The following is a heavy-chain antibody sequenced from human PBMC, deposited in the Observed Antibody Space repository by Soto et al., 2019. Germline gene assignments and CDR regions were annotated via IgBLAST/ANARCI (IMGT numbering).Heavy chain of an antibody. V-gene: IGHV2-5*02. CDR1: GFSLTPSGVG. D-gene: IGHD3-3*01. CDR3: AHRVLRTVFGVVTTTAIYFDF. Sequence: QITLNESGPTQVKPRQTLTLTCTFSGFSLTPSGVGVGWIRQSPGKAPEWLALIYWDDDKRYSPSLKSRLTITKDTSKNQVVLTMADLDPADTATYYCAHRVLRTVFGVVTTTAIYFDFWGQGTPVAVSS. J-gene: IGHJ4*02. CDR2: IYWDDDK.